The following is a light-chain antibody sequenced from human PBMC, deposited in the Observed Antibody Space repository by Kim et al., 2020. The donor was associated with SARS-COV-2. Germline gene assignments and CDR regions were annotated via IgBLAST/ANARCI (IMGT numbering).Light chain of an antibody. CDR2: EVC. CDR3: MEGTHWPYN. J-gene: IGKJ2*01. CDR1: HSLVDSNGGTL. Sequence: QPASISCTSSHSLVDSNGGTLVNWVQQRPGRSPRRLIDEVCNRDAGGTERFSGSWKDTDFTLKISRGEAEDVGIYYCMEGTHWPYNFGQGTKLE. V-gene: IGKV2-30*01.